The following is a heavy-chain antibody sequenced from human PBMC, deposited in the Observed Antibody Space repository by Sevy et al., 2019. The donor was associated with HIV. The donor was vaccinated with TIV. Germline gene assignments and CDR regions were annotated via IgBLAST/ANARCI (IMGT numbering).Heavy chain of an antibody. CDR2: VYYTGGT. V-gene: IGHV4-59*08. J-gene: IGHJ3*02. Sequence: SETLSLTCTVSGGSINSDHWNWIRQPPGMGLEWIGYVYYTGGTNYNPSLKNRVTISVDRTKNHCSLKLTSVTAADTAVYYCARRNDFDIWGQGTMVTVSS. CDR1: GGSINSDH. CDR3: ARRNDFDI.